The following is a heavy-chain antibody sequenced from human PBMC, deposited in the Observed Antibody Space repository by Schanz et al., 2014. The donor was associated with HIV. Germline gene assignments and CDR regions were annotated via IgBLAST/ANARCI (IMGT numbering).Heavy chain of an antibody. Sequence: EVQLLESGGGLVQPGGSLRLSCVTSGFSLSTYGMNWVRQTPGEGLEWISYISSSSSTMYYADSVKGRFTISRDNDKDSLYLQMNSLRAEDTALYYCVKDSGTMISGTRWFDPWGQGSLVTVSS. V-gene: IGHV3-48*04. CDR3: VKDSGTMISGTRWFDP. J-gene: IGHJ5*02. CDR1: GFSLSTYG. CDR2: ISSSSSTM. D-gene: IGHD3-16*01.